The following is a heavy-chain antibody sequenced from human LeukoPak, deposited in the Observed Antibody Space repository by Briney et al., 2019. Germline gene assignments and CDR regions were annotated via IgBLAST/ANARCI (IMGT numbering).Heavy chain of an antibody. CDR3: AREGDYYDSSGYLIRSYYFDY. J-gene: IGHJ4*02. CDR1: GFTFSSYA. Sequence: GRSLRLSCAASGFTFSSYAMHWVSQAPGKGLEWVAVISYDGSNKYYADSVKGRFTISRDNSKNTLYLQMNSLRAEDTAVYYCAREGDYYDSSGYLIRSYYFDYWGQGTLVTVSS. D-gene: IGHD3-22*01. CDR2: ISYDGSNK. V-gene: IGHV3-30-3*01.